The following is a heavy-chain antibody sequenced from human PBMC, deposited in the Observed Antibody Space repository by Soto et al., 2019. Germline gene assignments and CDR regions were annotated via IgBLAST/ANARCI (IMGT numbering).Heavy chain of an antibody. D-gene: IGHD6-13*01. J-gene: IGHJ6*02. Sequence: PSETLSLTCAVAGGSISSGGYSWSCIRQPPGKGLEWIGYIYHSGSTYYNPSLKSRVTISVDRSKNQFSLKLRSVTAADTAVYYCARCAGQQLEIDSGMDVWGHGTTVPVSS. CDR2: IYHSGST. CDR1: GGSISSGGYS. V-gene: IGHV4-30-2*01. CDR3: ARCAGQQLEIDSGMDV.